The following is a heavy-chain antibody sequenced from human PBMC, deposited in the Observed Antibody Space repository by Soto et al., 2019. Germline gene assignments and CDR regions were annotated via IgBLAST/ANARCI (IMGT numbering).Heavy chain of an antibody. D-gene: IGHD3-3*01. V-gene: IGHV4-59*08. CDR3: ASNDFWSGPEAFDI. J-gene: IGHJ3*02. Sequence: QVQLQESGPGLVKPSETLSLTCTVSGGSISSYYWSWIRQPPGQGLEWIGYIYYSGSTNYNPSLKSRVTISVDTSKNQSSLKLSSVTAADTAVYYWASNDFWSGPEAFDIWGQGTMVTVSS. CDR2: IYYSGST. CDR1: GGSISSYY.